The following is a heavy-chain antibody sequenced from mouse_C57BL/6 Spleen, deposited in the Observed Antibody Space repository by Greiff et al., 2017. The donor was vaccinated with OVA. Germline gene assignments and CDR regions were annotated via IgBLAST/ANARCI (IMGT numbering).Heavy chain of an antibody. V-gene: IGHV1-55*01. CDR2: IYPGSGST. CDR3: ARLDTYYSNQVYYFDY. J-gene: IGHJ2*01. D-gene: IGHD2-5*01. CDR1: GYTFTSYW. Sequence: VQLQQPGAELVKPGASVKMSCKASGYTFTSYWITWVKQRPGQGLEWIGDIYPGSGSTNYNEKFKSKATLTVDTSSSTAYMQLSSLTSEDSAVYYCARLDTYYSNQVYYFDYWGKGTTLTVSS.